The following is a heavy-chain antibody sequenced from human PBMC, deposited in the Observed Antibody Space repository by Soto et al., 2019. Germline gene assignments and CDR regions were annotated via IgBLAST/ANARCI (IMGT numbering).Heavy chain of an antibody. D-gene: IGHD3-3*01. Sequence: SGPTLVNPTETLTPTCTVSGFSLSNARMGVSWIRQPPGKALEWLAHIFSNDEKSYSTSLKSRLTISKDTSKSQVVLTMTNMDTVDIDTYSCARHFRSQGSNYSYYFYMDVWGKGTTVTISS. V-gene: IGHV2-26*01. J-gene: IGHJ6*03. CDR1: GFSLSNARMG. CDR2: IFSNDEK. CDR3: ARHFRSQGSNYSYYFYMDV.